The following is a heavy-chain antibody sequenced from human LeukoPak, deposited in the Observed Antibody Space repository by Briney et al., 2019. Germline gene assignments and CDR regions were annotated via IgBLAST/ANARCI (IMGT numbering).Heavy chain of an antibody. CDR2: VHYNGGT. V-gene: IGHV4-59*01. D-gene: IGHD5-18*01. J-gene: IGHJ4*02. Sequence: PSETLSLTCTVSGGSISGYYWTWVRQPPGKGLEWIGYVHYNGGTSYNPSLESRVTMSADASKNQFSLKLISVTAADTAVYYCASGGGIQLWSYFDYWGQGTLVTVSS. CDR1: GGSISGYY. CDR3: ASGGGIQLWSYFDY.